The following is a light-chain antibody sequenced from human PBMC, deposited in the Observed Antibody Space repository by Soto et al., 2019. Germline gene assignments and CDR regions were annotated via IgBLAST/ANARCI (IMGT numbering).Light chain of an antibody. CDR3: QVWDSSSDHVV. Sequence: SYELTQPPSVSVAPGKTARITCGGNNIGSKSVHWYQQKPGQAPVLVIYYDSDRPSGIPERFSGSNSGNTATLTISRVEAGDGADYYCQVWDSSSDHVVFGGGTKLPS. V-gene: IGLV3-21*04. J-gene: IGLJ2*01. CDR1: NIGSKS. CDR2: YDS.